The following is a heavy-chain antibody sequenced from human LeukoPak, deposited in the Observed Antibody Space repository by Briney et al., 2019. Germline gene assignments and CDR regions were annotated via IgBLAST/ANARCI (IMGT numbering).Heavy chain of an antibody. J-gene: IGHJ4*02. CDR1: GFIFSDYW. Sequence: GGSLSLSCAASGFIFSDYWMHWVRQGPGKGLVWVSRIKSDGSSTSYAESVKGRFTISRDNAKNTVYVHMNSLRDEDTAVYYCARGGRYAYFLDYWGQGTPVTVSS. D-gene: IGHD3-16*01. V-gene: IGHV3-74*01. CDR3: ARGGRYAYFLDY. CDR2: IKSDGSST.